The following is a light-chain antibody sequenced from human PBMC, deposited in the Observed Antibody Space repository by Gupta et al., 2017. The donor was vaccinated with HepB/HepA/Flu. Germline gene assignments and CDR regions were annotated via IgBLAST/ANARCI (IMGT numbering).Light chain of an antibody. CDR1: QRISTW. J-gene: IGKJ1*01. Sequence: DIQLTQSPSTLSASVGDTVTITCRASQRISTWLAWYQQKPGKAPKVLIFKASTLESGVPSRFSGSGAGTEFTLTISSLHPDDSATYYCQHYKSSPSTFGEWTKVEIK. CDR2: KAS. V-gene: IGKV1-5*03. CDR3: QHYKSSPST.